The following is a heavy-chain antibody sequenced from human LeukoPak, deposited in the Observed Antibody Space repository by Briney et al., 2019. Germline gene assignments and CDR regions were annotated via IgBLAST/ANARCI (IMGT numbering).Heavy chain of an antibody. J-gene: IGHJ4*02. CDR2: INHSGYT. V-gene: IGHV4-34*01. CDR3: TRMTAGHDY. CDR1: GVSFDEYY. Sequence: PSETLSLTCAVSGVSFDEYYWSWVRQTPGKGLEWIGEINHSGYTNDRPSLKSRVTLSIGTSRKQFSLNLRSVTVADTGIYYCTRMTAGHDYWGQGTLVTVSS. D-gene: IGHD2-21*02.